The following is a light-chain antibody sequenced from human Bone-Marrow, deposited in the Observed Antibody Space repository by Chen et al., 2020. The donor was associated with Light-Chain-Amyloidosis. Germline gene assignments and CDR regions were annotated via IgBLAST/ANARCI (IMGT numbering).Light chain of an antibody. J-gene: IGLJ1*01. CDR3: SSYTITNALV. Sequence: QSALTQPASVAGPPGQSITISATGTSSDDSGDNHGSWYQQHPDKAPKLMIYEVTNRPSWVPDRFSGSKSDNTASLTISGLQHEDGADYFCSSYTITNALVFGSGTRVTVL. CDR2: EVT. CDR1: SSDDSGDNH. V-gene: IGLV2-14*01.